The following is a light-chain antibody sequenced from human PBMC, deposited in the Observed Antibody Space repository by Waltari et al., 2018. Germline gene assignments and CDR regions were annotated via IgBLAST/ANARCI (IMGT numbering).Light chain of an antibody. J-gene: IGKJ4*01. V-gene: IGKV3D-20*01. CDR2: DAS. Sequence: EIVLTQSPATLSLSPGERATLSCGASQSISSRSLAWYQQKPGLAPRLLIYDASSRATGIPDRFSGRGSGTDFTLTISRLEPEDFAVYHCQQYGGSSLTFGGGTRVEIK. CDR1: QSISSRS. CDR3: QQYGGSSLT.